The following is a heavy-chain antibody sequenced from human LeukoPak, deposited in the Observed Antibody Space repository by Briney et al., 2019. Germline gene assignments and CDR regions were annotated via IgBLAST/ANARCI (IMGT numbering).Heavy chain of an antibody. J-gene: IGHJ6*02. D-gene: IGHD3-3*01. Sequence: PGRSLRLSCAASGFTFSSYAMHWVRQAPGKGLEYVSAISSNGGSTYYANSVKGRFTISRDNSKNTLYLQMGSLRAEDMAVYYCARGGSRITIFGVAPNDYYGMDVWGQGTTVTVSS. CDR1: GFTFSSYA. CDR2: ISSNGGST. V-gene: IGHV3-64*01. CDR3: ARGGSRITIFGVAPNDYYGMDV.